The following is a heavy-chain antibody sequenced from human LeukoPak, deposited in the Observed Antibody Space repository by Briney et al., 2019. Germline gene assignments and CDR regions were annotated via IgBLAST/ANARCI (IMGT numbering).Heavy chain of an antibody. J-gene: IGHJ5*02. V-gene: IGHV1-8*02. CDR2: MNPNSGNT. CDR3: ARLTMVRGVIITFWFDP. D-gene: IGHD3-10*01. CDR1: GGTFSSYA. Sequence: ASVKVSCKASGGTFSSYAISWVRQATGQGLEWMGWMNPNSGNTGYAQKFQGRVTMTRNTSISTAYMELSSLRSEDTAVYYCARLTMVRGVIITFWFDPWGQGTLVTVSS.